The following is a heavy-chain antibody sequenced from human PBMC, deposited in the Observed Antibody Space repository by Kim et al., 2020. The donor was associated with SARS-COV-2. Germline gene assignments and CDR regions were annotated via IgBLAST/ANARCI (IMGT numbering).Heavy chain of an antibody. J-gene: IGHJ6*02. CDR1: GFTFSSYS. CDR3: ARDSWLLYYDILTGFQPQNYYYYGMDV. V-gene: IGHV3-21*01. Sequence: GGSLRLSCAASGFTFSSYSMNWVRQAPRKGLEWVSSISSSSSYIYYADSVKGRFTISRDNAKNSLYLQMNSLRAEDTAVYYCARDSWLLYYDILTGFQPQNYYYYGMDVWGQGTTVTVPS. D-gene: IGHD3-9*01. CDR2: ISSSSSYI.